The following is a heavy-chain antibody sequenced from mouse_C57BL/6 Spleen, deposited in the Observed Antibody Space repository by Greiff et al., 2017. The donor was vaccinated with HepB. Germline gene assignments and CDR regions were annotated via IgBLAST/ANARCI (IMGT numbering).Heavy chain of an antibody. CDR1: GYAFSSSW. Sequence: QVQLKESGPELVKPGASVKISCKASGYAFSSSWMNWVKQRPGKGLEWIGRIYPGDGDTNYNGKFKGKATLTADKSSSTAYMQLSSLTSEDSAVYCCARGGNGYYGWYFDVWGTGTTVTVSS. J-gene: IGHJ1*03. CDR2: IYPGDGDT. D-gene: IGHD2-3*01. CDR3: ARGGNGYYGWYFDV. V-gene: IGHV1-82*01.